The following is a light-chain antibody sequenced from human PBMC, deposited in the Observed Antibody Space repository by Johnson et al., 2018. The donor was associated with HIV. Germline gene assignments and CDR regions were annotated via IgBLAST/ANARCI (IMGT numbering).Light chain of an antibody. CDR3: GTWDSSLSAYV. Sequence: QSVLTQPPSVSAPPGQKVTISCSGGSSNIGSNYVSWYQQLPGTAPKLLMYENNKRPSGIPDRFSGSKSGTSATLGITGLQTGDEADYYCGTWDSSLSAYVFGTGTKVTVL. CDR2: ENN. J-gene: IGLJ1*01. CDR1: SSNIGSNY. V-gene: IGLV1-51*02.